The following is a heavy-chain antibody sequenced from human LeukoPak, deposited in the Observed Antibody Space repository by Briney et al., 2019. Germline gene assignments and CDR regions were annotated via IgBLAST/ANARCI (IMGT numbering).Heavy chain of an antibody. CDR1: GFTFDDYA. Sequence: PGRSLRLSCAASGFTFDDYAMHWVRQAPGKGLEWVSGISWNSGSIGYADSVKGRFTISRDNAKNSLYLQMNSLRAEDMALYYCAKDMNTGRTNAFDIWGQGTMVTVSS. V-gene: IGHV3-9*03. CDR2: ISWNSGSI. D-gene: IGHD1/OR15-1a*01. J-gene: IGHJ3*02. CDR3: AKDMNTGRTNAFDI.